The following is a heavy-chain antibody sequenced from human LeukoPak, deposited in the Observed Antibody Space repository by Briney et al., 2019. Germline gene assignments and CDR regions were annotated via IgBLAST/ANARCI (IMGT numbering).Heavy chain of an antibody. J-gene: IGHJ6*03. CDR2: IYYSGST. Sequence: SETLSLTCTVSGGSISSSSYYWGWIRQPPGKGLEWIGSIYYSGSTCYNPSLKSRVTISVDTSKNQFSLKLSSVTAADTAVYYCARLGPHYYYYYMDVWGKGTTVTVSS. CDR1: GGSISSSSYY. CDR3: ARLGPHYYYYYMDV. V-gene: IGHV4-39*01.